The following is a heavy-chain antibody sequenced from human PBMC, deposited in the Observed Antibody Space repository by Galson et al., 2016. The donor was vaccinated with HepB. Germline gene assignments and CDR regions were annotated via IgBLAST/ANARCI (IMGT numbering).Heavy chain of an antibody. CDR3: VKEGYQELSDGAFDI. Sequence: SLRLSCAASGFPFSTYGMHWVRQAPGKGLEWVAVIWYDGSNQYYTDPVKGRFTLSRDNSKNTVYLQMSSLRIEDTAVYFCVKEGYQELSDGAFDIWGQGTMVTVSS. CDR2: IWYDGSNQ. D-gene: IGHD2-2*01. J-gene: IGHJ3*02. CDR1: GFPFSTYG. V-gene: IGHV3-33*06.